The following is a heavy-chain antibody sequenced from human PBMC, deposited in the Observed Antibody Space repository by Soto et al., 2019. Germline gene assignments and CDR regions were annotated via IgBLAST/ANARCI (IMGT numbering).Heavy chain of an antibody. D-gene: IGHD2-2*02. J-gene: IGHJ4*02. CDR2: IIPIFGTA. CDR3: ARDQTCSSTSCHNYFDY. V-gene: IGHV1-69*13. Sequence: SVKVSCKASGGTFSSYAISWVRQAPGQGLEWMGGIIPIFGTANYAQKFQGRVTITADESTSTAYMELSSLRSEDTAVYYCARDQTCSSTSCHNYFDYWGQGTLVTVSS. CDR1: GGTFSSYA.